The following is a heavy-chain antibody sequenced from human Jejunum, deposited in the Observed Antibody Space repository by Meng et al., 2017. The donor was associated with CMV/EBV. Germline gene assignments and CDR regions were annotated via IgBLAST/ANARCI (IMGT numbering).Heavy chain of an antibody. D-gene: IGHD2-15*01. V-gene: IGHV3-9*01. CDR1: TFTDHA. J-gene: IGHJ6*02. Sequence: TFTDHAMHWVRQAPGKGLEWVSGITWNGLIIGYADSVKGRFSISRDNAKNSLYLQMNSLRAEDTALYYCARDIQLYTDHYYGMDVWGQGTTVTVSS. CDR3: ARDIQLYTDHYYGMDV. CDR2: ITWNGLII.